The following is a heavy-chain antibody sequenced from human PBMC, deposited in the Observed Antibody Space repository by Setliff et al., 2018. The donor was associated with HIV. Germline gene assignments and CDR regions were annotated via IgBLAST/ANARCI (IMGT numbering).Heavy chain of an antibody. CDR3: ATASGYDLFMGAFDI. CDR2: INHSGST. V-gene: IGHV4-34*01. CDR1: GGSFSGYY. J-gene: IGHJ3*02. D-gene: IGHD5-12*01. Sequence: PSETLSLTCAVYGGSFSGYYWTWIRQVPGKGLEWIGEINHSGSTNYNPSLKSRVTISIDTFKNQFSMKLYSVTAADTAVYYCATASGYDLFMGAFDIWGQGTMVTVSS.